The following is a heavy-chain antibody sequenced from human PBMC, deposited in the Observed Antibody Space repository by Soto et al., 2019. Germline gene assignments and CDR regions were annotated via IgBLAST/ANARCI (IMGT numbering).Heavy chain of an antibody. D-gene: IGHD3-10*01. J-gene: IGHJ6*02. CDR1: AGTFSGYA. Sequence: SVKVSCKASAGTFSGYAISWVRQAPGQGLEWMGGIIPIFGTANYAQKFQGRVTITADKSTSTAYMELSSLRSEDTAVYYCASSRGRRQDYYYYGMDVWGQGTTVTVSS. CDR2: IIPIFGTA. V-gene: IGHV1-69*06. CDR3: ASSRGRRQDYYYYGMDV.